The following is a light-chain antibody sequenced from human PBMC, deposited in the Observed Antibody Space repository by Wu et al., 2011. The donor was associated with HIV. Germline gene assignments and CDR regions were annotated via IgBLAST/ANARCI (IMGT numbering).Light chain of an antibody. CDR2: GAY. CDR1: QSVSSSY. V-gene: IGKV3-20*01. Sequence: RASQSVSSSYLAWYQQNLARLPRLLIYGAYNKVTGIPGRFSGSGSGTDFTLTIRRLEPEDFAVYYCQQYGSSPPVTFGQGTRLEIK. CDR3: QQYGSSPPVT. J-gene: IGKJ5*01.